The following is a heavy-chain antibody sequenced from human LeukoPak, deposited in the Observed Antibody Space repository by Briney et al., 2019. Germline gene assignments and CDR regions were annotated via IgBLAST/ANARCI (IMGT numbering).Heavy chain of an antibody. CDR2: ISPSSSST. CDR3: ARDAASCNNWFDP. J-gene: IGHJ5*02. V-gene: IGHV3-48*01. D-gene: IGHD3-10*01. CDR1: GFTFSSYS. Sequence: PGGSLRLSCAASGFTFSSYSLNWVRQAPGKGLEWVSYISPSSSSTYYADSVKGRFTISRDNARNSLYLQMNSLSTEDTALYYCARDAASCNNWFDPWGQGTLVTVSS.